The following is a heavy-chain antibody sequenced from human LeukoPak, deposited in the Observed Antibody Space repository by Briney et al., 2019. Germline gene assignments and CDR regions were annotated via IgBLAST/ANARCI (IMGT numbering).Heavy chain of an antibody. CDR1: GFTFSSYG. V-gene: IGHV3-53*01. J-gene: IGHJ4*02. Sequence: GGSLRLSCAASGFTFSSYGMHWVRQAPGKGLEWISVIYSSGNTYYADSVKGRFTISRDNSKNTLYLQMNSLRAEDTAVYYCARGYYQGYFDYWGQGTLVTVSS. CDR3: ARGYYQGYFDY. CDR2: IYSSGNT. D-gene: IGHD1-26*01.